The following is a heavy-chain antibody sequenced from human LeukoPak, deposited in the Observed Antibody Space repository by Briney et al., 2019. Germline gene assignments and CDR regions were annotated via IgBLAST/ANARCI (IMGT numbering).Heavy chain of an antibody. V-gene: IGHV3-23*01. J-gene: IGHJ4*02. CDR1: GFTFSNYA. Sequence: GGSLRLSCAASGFTFSNYAMSWVRQAPGKGLDWVSGINAGSGRTYYADSIKGRFTISRDNSKNTLYLQMNSVRAEDTAVYYCAKDAGIKIFGVVLIQGVFDYWGQGTLVTVSS. CDR2: INAGSGRT. CDR3: AKDAGIKIFGVVLIQGVFDY. D-gene: IGHD3-3*01.